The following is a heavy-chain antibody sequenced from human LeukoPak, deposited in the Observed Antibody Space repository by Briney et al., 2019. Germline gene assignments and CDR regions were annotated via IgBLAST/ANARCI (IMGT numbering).Heavy chain of an antibody. J-gene: IGHJ4*02. V-gene: IGHV1-46*01. D-gene: IGHD7-27*01. CDR3: ARDHRLHWGQPDTPRYYFDY. CDR2: INPSGGST. Sequence: ASVNVSCKASGYTFTSYYMHWVRQAPGQGLEWMGIINPSGGSTSYAQKFQGRVTMTRDTSTSTVYMELSSLRSEDTAVYYCARDHRLHWGQPDTPRYYFDYWGQGTLVTVSS. CDR1: GYTFTSYY.